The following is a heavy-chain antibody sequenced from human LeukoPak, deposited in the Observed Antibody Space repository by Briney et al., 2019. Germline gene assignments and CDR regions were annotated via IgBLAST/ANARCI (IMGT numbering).Heavy chain of an antibody. CDR2: INPNNGGT. D-gene: IGHD2-2*01. CDR1: GYTFTGYY. J-gene: IGHJ4*02. CDR3: ARRYRSSTSCYDYFDY. V-gene: IGHV1-2*02. Sequence: AASVKVFCKASGYTFTGYYIHWVRQAPGQGLEWMGWINPNNGGTSDAQKFQGRVTMTRDTSISTAYMELSRLRSDDTAVYYCARRYRSSTSCYDYFDYWGQGTLVTVSS.